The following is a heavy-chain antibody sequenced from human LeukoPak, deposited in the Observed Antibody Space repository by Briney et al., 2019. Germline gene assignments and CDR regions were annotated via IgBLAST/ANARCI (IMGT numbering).Heavy chain of an antibody. CDR2: SSSTYI. Sequence: SSSTYINYANAVKGRFTMSRDNAKNSMALQMNSLRAEDTAVYYYARARFAGPQAFDIWGQGTMVTVAS. CDR3: ARARFAGPQAFDI. J-gene: IGHJ3*02. V-gene: IGHV3-21*01.